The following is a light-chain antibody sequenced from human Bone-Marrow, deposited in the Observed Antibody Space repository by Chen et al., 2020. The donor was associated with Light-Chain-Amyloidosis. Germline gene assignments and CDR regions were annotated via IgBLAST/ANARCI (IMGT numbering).Light chain of an antibody. CDR1: QSVSSY. Sequence: EIVLTQSPATLSLSPGERATLSCRASQSVSSYLAWYQQKPGQAPRLLIYDASNRATGILARFSGXGSGTXFTLTISSLEPEDFAVYYCQQRSNWPPITFGQGTRLEIK. J-gene: IGKJ5*01. CDR3: QQRSNWPPIT. V-gene: IGKV3-11*01. CDR2: DAS.